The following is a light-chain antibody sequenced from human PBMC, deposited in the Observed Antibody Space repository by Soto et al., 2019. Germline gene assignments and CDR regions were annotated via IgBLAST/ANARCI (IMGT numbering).Light chain of an antibody. Sequence: QSALTQPASVSGSPGQSITISCAGTNSDVGGYNYVSWYQQHPGKAPKLIIYDVSNRPSGVSNRFSGSRSGNTASLTISGLQAEDEADYYCSSYRGSNTVVFGGGTKVTVL. CDR3: SSYRGSNTVV. CDR2: DVS. CDR1: NSDVGGYNY. J-gene: IGLJ2*01. V-gene: IGLV2-14*03.